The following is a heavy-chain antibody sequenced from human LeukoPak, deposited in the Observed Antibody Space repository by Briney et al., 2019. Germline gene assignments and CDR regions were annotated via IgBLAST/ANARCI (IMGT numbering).Heavy chain of an antibody. Sequence: GRSLRLSCVASGLPIGDFAMHWVRQAPGGCIEWVSLISGDGASTFFADSVKGRFSISRDNSKSSLFLEMSSLRTEDTAMYYCARESGKFDYWGQGTLVAVSS. CDR2: ISGDGAST. CDR3: ARESGKFDY. J-gene: IGHJ4*02. V-gene: IGHV3-43*02. CDR1: GLPIGDFA.